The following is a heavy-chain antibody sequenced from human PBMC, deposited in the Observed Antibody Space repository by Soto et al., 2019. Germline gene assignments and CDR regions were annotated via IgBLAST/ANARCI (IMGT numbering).Heavy chain of an antibody. D-gene: IGHD3-10*02. CDR1: GGSFNNYC. CDR2: VCPGGRT. J-gene: IGHJ5*02. CDR3: ARGDYVQYDDYNWFCP. V-gene: IGHV4-34*02. Sequence: QVRLQQWGAGLVRPSETLSLTCAVYGGSFNNYCWSWIRQPPGKGLEWIGEVCPGGRTNYSPTLKREARIAVEGSKNQFLLRLTSVTGADTAVYYCARGDYVQYDDYNWFCPWGQGNLVIVAS.